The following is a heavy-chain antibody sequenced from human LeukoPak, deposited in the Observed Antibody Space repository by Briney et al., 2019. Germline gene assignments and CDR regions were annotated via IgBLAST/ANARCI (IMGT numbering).Heavy chain of an antibody. J-gene: IGHJ4*02. Sequence: SGTLCLTCTVYGVSISNYYWTWVRQPPGKGLEWIGWIYYSGSSNYNPALKSRVTISVDTSNNQFSLKLTSVTAADTAVYYCARIISPGATFDLWGQGTLVTVSS. D-gene: IGHD5-12*01. CDR3: ARIISPGATFDL. V-gene: IGHV4-59*01. CDR1: GVSISNYY. CDR2: IYYSGSS.